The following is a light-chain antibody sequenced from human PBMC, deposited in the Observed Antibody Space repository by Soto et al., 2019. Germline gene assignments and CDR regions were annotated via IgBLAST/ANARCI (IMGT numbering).Light chain of an antibody. J-gene: IGKJ1*01. CDR2: AAS. CDR3: QQYRSSPPPWT. V-gene: IGKV3-20*01. Sequence: ETVLTQSPGTLSLSPGERATLFCRASQRISNNFLAWYQQIPGQAPSLLIFAASSRATGIPDRFSGSGSGTEFTLTINSLEPEDFAVYYCQQYRSSPPPWTFGQGTKVEIK. CDR1: QRISNNF.